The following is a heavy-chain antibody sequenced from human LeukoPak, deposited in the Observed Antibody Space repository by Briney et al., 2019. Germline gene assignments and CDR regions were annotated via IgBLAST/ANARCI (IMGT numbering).Heavy chain of an antibody. CDR1: GWSFSGYY. CDR2: INHSGST. V-gene: IGHV4-34*01. Sequence: SETLSLTCAVYGWSFSGYYWSWLRQPPGEGLEWVGEINHSGSTNYNPSLKSRGTISVDTSKNQFSLKLSAVTAADTAVYYCASPAAGRSYYYYYMDVWGKGTTVTVSS. CDR3: ASPAAGRSYYYYYMDV. J-gene: IGHJ6*03. D-gene: IGHD6-13*01.